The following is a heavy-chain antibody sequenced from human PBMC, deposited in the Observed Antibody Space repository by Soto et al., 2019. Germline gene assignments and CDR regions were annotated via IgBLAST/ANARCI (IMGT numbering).Heavy chain of an antibody. CDR3: ARSLPGTYGAFDL. CDR1: EFTVRSYW. V-gene: IGHV3-74*01. Sequence: EVQLVDSGGGLVQPGGSLRLSCAASEFTVRSYWMHWVRQSPGKGLVWVSRISGDGSSTSYADSVKGRFTISRDNAKNTMNLQMDSLRAEDTAVYYCARSLPGTYGAFDLWGQGTMVNVSS. J-gene: IGHJ3*01. CDR2: ISGDGSST. D-gene: IGHD1-7*01.